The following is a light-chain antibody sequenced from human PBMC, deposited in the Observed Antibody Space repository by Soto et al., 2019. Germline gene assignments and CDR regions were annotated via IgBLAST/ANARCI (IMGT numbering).Light chain of an antibody. V-gene: IGKV3-20*01. CDR3: QQYGSSPWT. Sequence: EIMVTQSPGTLTLSPGERATLSCRASPSVSSSDLAWYQQKPGQAPRLLIYGASSRATGIPDRFSGSGSGTDFTLTISILEPEEFAVYYCQQYGSSPWTFGQGTKVEIK. J-gene: IGKJ1*01. CDR2: GAS. CDR1: PSVSSSD.